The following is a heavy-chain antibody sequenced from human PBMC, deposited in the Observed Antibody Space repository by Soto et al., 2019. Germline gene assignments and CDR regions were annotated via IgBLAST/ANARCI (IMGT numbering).Heavy chain of an antibody. CDR2: IYYSGDT. J-gene: IGHJ2*01. D-gene: IGHD4-17*01. CDR1: GGSVSSGGQY. Sequence: QVQLQESGPGLVKPSQTLSLTCTVSGGSVSSGGQYWSWIRQHPEKGLEWIGNIYYSGDTYYNPSLRSRISISVDTSRSQVSLSLSSVTAGDTDVYYFARRRTRFYFGRLGRGTLRTVSS. V-gene: IGHV4-31*03. CDR3: ARRRTRFYFGR.